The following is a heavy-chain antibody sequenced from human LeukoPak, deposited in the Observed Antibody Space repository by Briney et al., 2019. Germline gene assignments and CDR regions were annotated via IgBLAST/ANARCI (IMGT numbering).Heavy chain of an antibody. J-gene: IGHJ4*02. CDR3: ARERIRIAAAGTPLGY. V-gene: IGHV1-2*02. CDR2: ISPNSGGT. Sequence: ASVKVSCKASGYTFTGYSMHWVRQAPGQGLEWMGWISPNSGGTNYAQKFQGRVTMARDKSISTAYMELNRLRSDDTALYYCARERIRIAAAGTPLGYWGQGTLVTVSS. D-gene: IGHD6-13*01. CDR1: GYTFTGYS.